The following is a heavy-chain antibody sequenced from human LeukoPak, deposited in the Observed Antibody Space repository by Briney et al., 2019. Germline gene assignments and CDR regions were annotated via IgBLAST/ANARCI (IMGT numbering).Heavy chain of an antibody. CDR3: ARLAAGTRRRNAYYYYYMDV. D-gene: IGHD6-13*01. CDR1: GGSISTSSYY. Sequence: SETLSLTCTVSGGSISTSSYYWGWIRQPPGKGLECIGNIYYSGSTYYNPSLKSRVTISVDTSKNQFSLKLSSVTAADTAVYYCARLAAGTRRRNAYYYYYMDVWGKGTTVTISS. J-gene: IGHJ6*03. CDR2: IYYSGST. V-gene: IGHV4-39*07.